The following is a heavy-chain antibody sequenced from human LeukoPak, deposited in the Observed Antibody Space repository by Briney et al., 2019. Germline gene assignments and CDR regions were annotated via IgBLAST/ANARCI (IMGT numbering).Heavy chain of an antibody. J-gene: IGHJ4*02. V-gene: IGHV4-59*01. D-gene: IGHD5-18*01. CDR2: IYYSGST. Sequence: PSETLSLTCTVSGGSISSYYWSWIRQPPGKGLEWIGYIYYSGSTNYNPSLKSRVTISVDTSKNQSSLKLSSVTAADTAVHYCARGGYSYVDYWGQGTLVTVSS. CDR1: GGSISSYY. CDR3: ARGGYSYVDY.